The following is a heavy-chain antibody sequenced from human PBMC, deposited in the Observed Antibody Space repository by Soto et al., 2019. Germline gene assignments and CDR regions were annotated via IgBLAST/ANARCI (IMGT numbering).Heavy chain of an antibody. D-gene: IGHD3-9*01. V-gene: IGHV1-58*01. CDR1: GFTFTSSA. J-gene: IGHJ4*02. Sequence: QMRLVQSGPEVKKPGTSVKVSCKASGFTFTSSAVQWVRQARGQRLEWIGWIVVGRGNTNYAQKVQERDTITSDMSTSTAYMELSSLRSEDTAVYYCAAAKAYDILTGYWTPFDYWRQGTLVTFSS. CDR2: IVVGRGNT. CDR3: AAAKAYDILTGYWTPFDY.